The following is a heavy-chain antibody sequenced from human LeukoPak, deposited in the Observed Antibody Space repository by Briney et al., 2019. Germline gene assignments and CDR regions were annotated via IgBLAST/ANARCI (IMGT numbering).Heavy chain of an antibody. Sequence: LSCAASGFTFSSYAMRWVRQAPGKGVEWIGYIYNSGRTYYNPSLKRLVTISVASSKNQFSLKLSSVTAADTAVYSCARGVVVPAATSWFDHWGQGTLVTVSS. D-gene: IGHD2-2*01. CDR1: GFTFSSYA. CDR3: ARGVVVPAATSWFDH. V-gene: IGHV4-30-2*01. CDR2: IYNSGRT. J-gene: IGHJ5*02.